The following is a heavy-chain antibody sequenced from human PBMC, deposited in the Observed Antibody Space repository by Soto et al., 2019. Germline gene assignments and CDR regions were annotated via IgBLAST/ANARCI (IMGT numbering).Heavy chain of an antibody. CDR3: ATAYGAGSRPFDH. D-gene: IGHD3-10*01. V-gene: IGHV1-69*02. Sequence: QVQLVQSGAEVKKPGSSVKVSCTASGDTFSSYTLNWVRQAPGQGFQWMGRGNPILHMSSSASTFHGRVTMNAGKTTGTAYEELRSLRSDDTAVYYCATAYGAGSRPFDHWGQGTLVTVSS. CDR1: GDTFSSYT. J-gene: IGHJ4*02. CDR2: GNPILHMS.